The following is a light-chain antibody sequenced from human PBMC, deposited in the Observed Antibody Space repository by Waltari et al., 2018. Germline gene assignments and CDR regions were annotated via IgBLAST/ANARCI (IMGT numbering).Light chain of an antibody. J-gene: IGKJ4*01. V-gene: IGKV1-9*01. CDR2: AAS. CDR3: QQFNSYPLT. Sequence: IQLTQSPSSLSAFVGDRVTITCRASQDISSYLAWYQQKPGKAPKPLIYAASTLQSGVPSRFSGSGSGTDFSLTISSLQPEDFATHYCQQFNSYPLTLGGGTDIEIK. CDR1: QDISSY.